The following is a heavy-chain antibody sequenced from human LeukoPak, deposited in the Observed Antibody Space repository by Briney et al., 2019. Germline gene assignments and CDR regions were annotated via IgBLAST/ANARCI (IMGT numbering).Heavy chain of an antibody. CDR1: GFTFSSYA. J-gene: IGHJ4*02. Sequence: GGSLRLSCAASGFTFSSYAMHWVRQAPGKGLEWVAVISYDGSNKYYADSVKGRFTISRDNSKNTLYLQMNSLRAEDTAVYYCARDSVRSGSYSIRPDYWGQGTLVTVSS. V-gene: IGHV3-30-3*01. CDR2: ISYDGSNK. CDR3: ARDSVRSGSYSIRPDY. D-gene: IGHD1-26*01.